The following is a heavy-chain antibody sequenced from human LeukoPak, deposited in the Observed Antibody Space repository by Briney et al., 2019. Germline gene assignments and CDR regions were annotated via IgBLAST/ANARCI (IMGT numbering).Heavy chain of an antibody. Sequence: GGSLRLSCAASGFTFSSYAMSLVRQAPGKGLEWVSAISGSGGSTYYADSVKGRFTISRDNSKNTLYLQMNSLRAEDTAVYYCAKAITPDYHYGMDVWGQGTTVTVSS. CDR1: GFTFSSYA. CDR3: AKAITPDYHYGMDV. CDR2: ISGSGGST. D-gene: IGHD1-14*01. J-gene: IGHJ6*02. V-gene: IGHV3-23*01.